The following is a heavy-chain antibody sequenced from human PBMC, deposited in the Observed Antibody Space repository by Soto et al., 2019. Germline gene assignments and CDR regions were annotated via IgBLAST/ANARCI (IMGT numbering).Heavy chain of an antibody. J-gene: IGHJ4*02. CDR3: ASDGPWTSWPRTRYSSGWYGGY. Sequence: QLQLQESGPGLVKPSETLSLTCTVSGGSISSSSYYWGWIRQPPGKGLEWIGSIYYSGSTYYNPSLKSRVTISVDTSKNEFSLKLGSVTAADTAVYYCASDGPWTSWPRTRYSSGWYGGYWGQGTLVTVSS. CDR1: GGSISSSSYY. V-gene: IGHV4-39*01. D-gene: IGHD6-19*01. CDR2: IYYSGST.